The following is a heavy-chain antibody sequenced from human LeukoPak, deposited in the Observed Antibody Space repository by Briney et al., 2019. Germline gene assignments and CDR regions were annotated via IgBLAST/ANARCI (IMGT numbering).Heavy chain of an antibody. CDR1: GFTFSSFS. D-gene: IGHD2-2*02. J-gene: IGHJ4*02. CDR3: ARGDVVVPAAILDY. CDR2: ISSSSSYI. Sequence: GGSLRLSCAASGFTFSSFSMNWVRQAPGKGLEWVSSISSSSSYIYYADSVKGRFTISRDNAKNSLYLQMNSLRAEDTAVYYCARGDVVVPAAILDYWGQGTLVTVSS. V-gene: IGHV3-21*01.